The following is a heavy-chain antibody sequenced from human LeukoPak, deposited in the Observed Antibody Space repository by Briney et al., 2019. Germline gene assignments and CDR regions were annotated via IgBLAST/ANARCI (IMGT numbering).Heavy chain of an antibody. CDR1: GYSISSGYY. D-gene: IGHD2-2*01. V-gene: IGHV4-38-2*02. CDR3: ARTYCSSTSCFMAYFDY. J-gene: IGHJ4*02. Sequence: PSETLSLTCTVSGYSISSGYYWGWIRQPPGKGLEWIGSIYHSVSTYYNPSLKSRVTISVDTSKNQFSLKLSSVTAADTAVYYCARTYCSSTSCFMAYFDYWGQGTLVTVSS. CDR2: IYHSVST.